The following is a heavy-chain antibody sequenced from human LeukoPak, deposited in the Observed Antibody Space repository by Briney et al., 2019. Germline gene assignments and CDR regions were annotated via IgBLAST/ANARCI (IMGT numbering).Heavy chain of an antibody. CDR3: ARDNKAAATDY. D-gene: IGHD6-13*01. J-gene: IGHJ4*02. V-gene: IGHV3-74*01. CDR2: INTDGSTT. Sequence: GGSLRLSCAASGFSFSTYWMHWVRQAPGEGLVWVARINTDGSTTNFADPVRGRFTISRDNAKNSLYLQMNSLRAEDTAVYYCARDNKAAATDYWGQGTLVTVSS. CDR1: GFSFSTYW.